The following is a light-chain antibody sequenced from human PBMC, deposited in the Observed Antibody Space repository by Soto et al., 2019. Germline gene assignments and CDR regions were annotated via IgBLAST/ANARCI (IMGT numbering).Light chain of an antibody. J-gene: IGLJ1*01. CDR3: SSYTSSTSDV. CDR2: DVS. Sequence: QSALTQPASVSGSPGQSITISCTGTSSDVGGYNFVSWYEQHPGKAPKLMIYDVSNRPSEVSNRFSASKSGNTASLTISGLQAEDEADYYCSSYTSSTSDVFGTGTKLTVL. CDR1: SSDVGGYNF. V-gene: IGLV2-14*03.